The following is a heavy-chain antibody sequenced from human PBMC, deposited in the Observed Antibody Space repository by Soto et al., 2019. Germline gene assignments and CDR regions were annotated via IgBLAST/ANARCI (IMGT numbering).Heavy chain of an antibody. CDR2: ISAYNGNT. V-gene: IGHV1-18*01. CDR3: VREPNYFDY. CDR1: GYTFSSYG. J-gene: IGHJ4*02. Sequence: QVQLVQSGAEVKKPGASVKVSCKASGYTFSSYGISWVRQAPGQGLEWMGWISAYNGNTKYAQKFQGRVTMITDTSTSPAYMELRSLRSDDTAVYFCVREPNYFDYWGQGTLVTVSS.